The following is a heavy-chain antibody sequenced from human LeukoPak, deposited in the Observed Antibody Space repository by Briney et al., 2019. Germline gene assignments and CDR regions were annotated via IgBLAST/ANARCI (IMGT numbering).Heavy chain of an antibody. CDR1: GGTFSSYA. D-gene: IGHD3-10*02. J-gene: IGHJ4*02. CDR2: IIPIFGTA. V-gene: IGHV1-69*13. Sequence: SVKVSCKASGGTFSSYAISWVRQAPGQGLEWMGGIIPIFGTANYTQKVQGRVTITADESTSTAYMELSSLRSEDTAVYYCGTGMFREPLNDYWGPGTLVTVSS. CDR3: GTGMFREPLNDY.